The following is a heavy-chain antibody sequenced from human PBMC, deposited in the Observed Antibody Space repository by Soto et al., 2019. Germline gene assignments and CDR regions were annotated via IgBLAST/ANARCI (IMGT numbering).Heavy chain of an antibody. CDR1: GGNISNVDYC. Sequence: SQTHPLSYTVAGGNISNVDYCWSWIRQPPGKGLEWIGYIYYSGSTYYNPSLKSRVTISVDTSKNQFSLKLNSVTAADTAVYYCARAMVVTQNWFDPWGQGTLVTVSS. D-gene: IGHD2-21*02. V-gene: IGHV4-30-4*01. CDR2: IYYSGST. CDR3: ARAMVVTQNWFDP. J-gene: IGHJ5*02.